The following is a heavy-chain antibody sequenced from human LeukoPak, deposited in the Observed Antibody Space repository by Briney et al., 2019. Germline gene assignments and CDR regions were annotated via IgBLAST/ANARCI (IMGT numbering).Heavy chain of an antibody. V-gene: IGHV4-34*01. J-gene: IGHJ4*02. CDR3: ARSEEGYRD. CDR2: INHSGST. Sequence: SETLSLTCTVSGGSISSYYWSWIRQPPGKGLEWIGEINHSGSTNYNPSLKSRVTISVDTSKNQFSLKLSSVTAADTAVYYCARSEEGYRDWGQGTLVTVSS. D-gene: IGHD1-1*01. CDR1: GGSISSYY.